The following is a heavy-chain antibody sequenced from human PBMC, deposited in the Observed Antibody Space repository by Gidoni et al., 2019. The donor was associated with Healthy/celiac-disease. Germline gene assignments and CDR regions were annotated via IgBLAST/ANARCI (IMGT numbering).Heavy chain of an antibody. D-gene: IGHD2-21*02. CDR1: GGTVSSYT. CDR2: IIPILGIA. V-gene: IGHV1-69*08. CDR3: AREGRGLNCGGDCYSDY. Sequence: QVQLVQSGAEVKKPGSSVKVSCKASGGTVSSYTISWVRQAPGQGLEWMGRIIPILGIANYAQKFQGRVTITADKSTSTAYMELSSLRSEDTAVYYCAREGRGLNCGGDCYSDYWGQGTLVTVSS. J-gene: IGHJ4*02.